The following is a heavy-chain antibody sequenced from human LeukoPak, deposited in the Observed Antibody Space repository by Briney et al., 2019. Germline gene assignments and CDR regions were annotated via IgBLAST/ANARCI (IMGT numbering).Heavy chain of an antibody. J-gene: IGHJ4*02. Sequence: PSETLSLTCTVSGGSISSSSYYWGWIRQPPGKGLEWIGSIYYSGSTYYNPSLKSRVTISVDTSKNQFSLKLSSVTAADTAVYYCARHPNRDYWGQGTLVTVSS. CDR3: ARHPNRDY. D-gene: IGHD2/OR15-2a*01. V-gene: IGHV4-39*01. CDR2: IYYSGST. CDR1: GGSISSSSYY.